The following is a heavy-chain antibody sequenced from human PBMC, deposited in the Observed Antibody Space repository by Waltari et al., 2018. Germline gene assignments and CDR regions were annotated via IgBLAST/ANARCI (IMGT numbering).Heavy chain of an antibody. CDR3: ARVVGRQLVRDNGLDV. V-gene: IGHV3-33*08. CDR1: GFIFSDYG. D-gene: IGHD6-6*01. J-gene: IGHJ6*02. Sequence: QAQLVESGGGVVQPGRPLRLSCAASGFIFSDYGMHWVRQAPGKGLEWVALIWYDVRNKYYAESVKGRFTISRDNPKNTLYLQMNTLKVDDTAVYYCARVVGRQLVRDNGLDVWGQGTTVTVSS. CDR2: IWYDVRNK.